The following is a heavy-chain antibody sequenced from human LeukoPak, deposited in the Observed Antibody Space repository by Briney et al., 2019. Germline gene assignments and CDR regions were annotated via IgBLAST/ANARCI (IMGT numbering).Heavy chain of an antibody. V-gene: IGHV3-48*03. CDR1: GFTFSNYE. D-gene: IGHD6-19*01. CDR2: ISSSGSTI. CDR3: AKDAFSSGWELFDY. Sequence: PGGSLRLSCAASGFTFSNYEMNWVRQAPGKGLEWVSYISSSGSTIYYADSVKGRFTISRDNANDSLYLQMNSLRAEDTAVYSCAKDAFSSGWELFDYWGQGTLVTVSS. J-gene: IGHJ4*02.